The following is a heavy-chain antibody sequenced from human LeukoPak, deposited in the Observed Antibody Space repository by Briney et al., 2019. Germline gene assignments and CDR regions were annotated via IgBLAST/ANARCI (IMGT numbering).Heavy chain of an antibody. D-gene: IGHD3-16*02. Sequence: GGSLRLSCAASGFTFNTYAMNWVRQTPGKGLEWVSSISSTGTYIYYADSVKGRFTISRDNAKNSLFLQMNSLRDEDTAVYYCVSGNDPDYLWTTYRLDAFDIWGQGTMVIVSS. CDR2: ISSTGTYI. CDR1: GFTFNTYA. CDR3: VSGNDPDYLWTTYRLDAFDI. J-gene: IGHJ3*02. V-gene: IGHV3-21*01.